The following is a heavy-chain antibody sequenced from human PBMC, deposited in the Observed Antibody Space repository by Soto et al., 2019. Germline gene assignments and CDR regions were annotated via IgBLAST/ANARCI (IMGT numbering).Heavy chain of an antibody. D-gene: IGHD1-20*01. CDR2: VHESGST. J-gene: IGHJ4*02. Sequence: LPESGPRLVKPSETLSLNCTVSGDAISNYYWSWIRQTPGRGLEWIGCVHESGSTDYNPSLKGRVTISLHTSKSQFSLSLRSATAADTATYYCARGTRALITSFFAYWGQGIPVTVSS. CDR1: GDAISNYY. V-gene: IGHV4-59*01. CDR3: ARGTRALITSFFAY.